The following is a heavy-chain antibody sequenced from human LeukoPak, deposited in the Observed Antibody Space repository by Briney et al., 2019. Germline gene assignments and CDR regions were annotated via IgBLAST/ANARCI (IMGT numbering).Heavy chain of an antibody. CDR2: INPNSGGT. V-gene: IGHV1-2*02. J-gene: IGHJ3*02. D-gene: IGHD3-22*01. CDR1: GYTFTGYY. CDR3: ARVPKYYYDSSGYPI. Sequence: ALVKVSCKASGYTFTGYYMHWVRQAPGQGLEWMGWINPNSGGTNYAQKFQGRVTMTRDTSISTAYMELSRLRSDDTAVYYCARVPKYYYDSSGYPIWGQGTMVTVSS.